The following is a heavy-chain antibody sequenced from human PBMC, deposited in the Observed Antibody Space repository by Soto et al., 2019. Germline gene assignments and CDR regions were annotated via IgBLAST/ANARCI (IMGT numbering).Heavy chain of an antibody. CDR3: ARLSTSAGRRDLAC. Sequence: EVQLVESGGGLVQPGGSLRLSCAASGFSLSSYWMSWVRQAPGKGLEWVANMNQDGSESDYVGSVKGRFTFTRDNAKNLLYLRMNSLRAEDTAVYYCARLSTSAGRRDLACWGQGTLVTVSS. D-gene: IGHD6-6*01. J-gene: IGHJ4*02. CDR2: MNQDGSES. V-gene: IGHV3-7*01. CDR1: GFSLSSYW.